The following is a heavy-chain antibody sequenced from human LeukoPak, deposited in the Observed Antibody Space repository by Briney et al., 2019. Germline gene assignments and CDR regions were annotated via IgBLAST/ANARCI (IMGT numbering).Heavy chain of an antibody. V-gene: IGHV3-30-3*01. CDR2: ISYDGSNK. CDR1: GFTFSSYA. J-gene: IGHJ4*02. CDR3: AGGGENFWSGYYGQIDY. Sequence: PGGSLRLTCAASGFTFSSYAMHWVRQAPGKGLEWVAVISYDGSNKYYADFVKGRFTISGDNSKNTLYLQMNSLRAEDTAVYYCAGGGENFWSGYYGQIDYWGQGTLVTVSS. D-gene: IGHD3-3*01.